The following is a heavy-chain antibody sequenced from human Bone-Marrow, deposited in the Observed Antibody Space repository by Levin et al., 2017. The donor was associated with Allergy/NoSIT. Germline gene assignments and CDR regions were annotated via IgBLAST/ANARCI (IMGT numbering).Heavy chain of an antibody. CDR2: INPNNGDT. CDR3: AKGGITGGDYFDY. J-gene: IGHJ4*02. D-gene: IGHD1-14*01. V-gene: IGHV1-2*06. CDR1: GYTFTGYY. Sequence: ASVKVSCKASGYTFTGYYMHWVRQAPGQGLEWMGRINPNNGDTDYAQKFQGRVTMTRDTSISTAYMELSSLRSDDTAVYYCAKGGITGGDYFDYWGQGTLVTVSS.